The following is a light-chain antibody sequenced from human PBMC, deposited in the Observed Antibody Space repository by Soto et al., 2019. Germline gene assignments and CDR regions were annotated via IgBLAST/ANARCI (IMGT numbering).Light chain of an antibody. CDR3: QQSYTTRPT. CDR2: AAS. V-gene: IGKV1-39*01. J-gene: IGKJ4*01. Sequence: DIQMTQSPSSLSASVGDRVTITCRASQSISTYVNWYQQKPGKAPKLLIYAASTLQNEVPSRFTGSGSGTDFPLTINRLQPEDFATYYFQQSYTTRPTFGGGNKVEIK. CDR1: QSISTY.